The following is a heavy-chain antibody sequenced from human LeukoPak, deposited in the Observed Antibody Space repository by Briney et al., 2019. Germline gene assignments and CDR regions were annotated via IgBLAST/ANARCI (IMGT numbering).Heavy chain of an antibody. CDR3: ARERYSSGWIPGGYFDY. Sequence: GGSLRLSCAASGFTFSSYGMNWVRQAPGRGLEWVSSISSSSYIYYADSVKGRFTISRDNAKNSLYLQMNSLRAEDTAVYYCARERYSSGWIPGGYFDYWGQGTLVTVSS. V-gene: IGHV3-21*01. J-gene: IGHJ4*02. D-gene: IGHD6-19*01. CDR1: GFTFSSYG. CDR2: ISSSSYI.